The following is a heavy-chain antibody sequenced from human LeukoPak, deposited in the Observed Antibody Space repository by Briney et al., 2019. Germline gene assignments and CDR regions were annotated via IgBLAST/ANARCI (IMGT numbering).Heavy chain of an antibody. CDR3: AKWPSGSHEYFQH. CDR1: GFTFSSYG. Sequence: GRSLRLSCAASGFTFSSYGMHWVRQAPGKGLEWVAVISYDGGNKYYADSVKGRFTISRDNSKNTLYLQMNSLRAEDTAVYYCAKWPSGSHEYFQHWGQGTLVTVSS. CDR2: ISYDGGNK. J-gene: IGHJ1*01. D-gene: IGHD1-26*01. V-gene: IGHV3-30*18.